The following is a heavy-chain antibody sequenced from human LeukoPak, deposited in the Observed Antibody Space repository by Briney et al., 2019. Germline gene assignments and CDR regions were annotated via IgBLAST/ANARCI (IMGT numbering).Heavy chain of an antibody. CDR1: GGTFSSYA. CDR3: AREEIVVVPAANYYYGMDV. D-gene: IGHD2-2*01. V-gene: IGHV1-69*04. Sequence: SVKVSCKASGGTFSSYAISWVRQAPGQGLEWMGRIIPILGIANYAQKFQGRVTITADKSTSTAYMELSSLRSEDTAVHYCAREEIVVVPAANYYYGMDVWGQGTTVTVSS. J-gene: IGHJ6*02. CDR2: IIPILGIA.